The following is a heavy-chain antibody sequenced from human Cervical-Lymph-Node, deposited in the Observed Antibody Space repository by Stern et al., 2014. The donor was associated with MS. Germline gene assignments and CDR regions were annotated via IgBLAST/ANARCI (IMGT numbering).Heavy chain of an antibody. J-gene: IGHJ6*02. CDR3: ARDLDYSDYIDYGMDV. V-gene: IGHV3-48*01. Sequence: EVQLVESGGDLVQPGGSLRLSCTASGFILSSYGMNWVRQAPGKGLEWISYISRSGSMTFYADSVKGRISVSRDKAKNSLYLQMNRLRAADTAVYYCARDLDYSDYIDYGMDVWGQGTTVTVSS. D-gene: IGHD4-11*01. CDR2: ISRSGSMT. CDR1: GFILSSYG.